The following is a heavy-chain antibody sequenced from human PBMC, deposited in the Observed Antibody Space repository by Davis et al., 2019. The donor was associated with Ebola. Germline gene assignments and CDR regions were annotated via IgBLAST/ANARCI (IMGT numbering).Heavy chain of an antibody. J-gene: IGHJ6*02. CDR3: ARLLGCSSTSCFLYYYYGMDV. D-gene: IGHD2-2*01. V-gene: IGHV3-11*04. CDR1: GFTFSDYY. CDR2: ISSSGSTI. Sequence: PGGSLRLSCAASGFTFSDYYMNWIRQAPGKGLEWVSYISSSGSTIYYADSVKGRFTISRDNAKNSLYLQMNSLRAEDTAVYYCARLLGCSSTSCFLYYYYGMDVWGQGTTVTVSS.